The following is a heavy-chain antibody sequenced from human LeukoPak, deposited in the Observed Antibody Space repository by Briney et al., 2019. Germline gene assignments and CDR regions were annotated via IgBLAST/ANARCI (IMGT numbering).Heavy chain of an antibody. Sequence: QPGGSLRLSCAAPGFTFSSYGMHWVRQAPGKGLEWVAVIWYEGSNKYYADSVKGRFTISRDNSKNTLYLQMDSLRAEDTAVYYCARDLSLPGSYGMGVWGQGTTVTVSS. D-gene: IGHD1-14*01. CDR2: IWYEGSNK. V-gene: IGHV3-33*08. J-gene: IGHJ6*02. CDR1: GFTFSSYG. CDR3: ARDLSLPGSYGMGV.